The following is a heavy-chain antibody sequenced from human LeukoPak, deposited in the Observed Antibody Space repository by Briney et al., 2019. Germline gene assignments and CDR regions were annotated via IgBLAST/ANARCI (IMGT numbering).Heavy chain of an antibody. Sequence: QSGGSLRLSCADSGFTFSSYAMHWVRQATGKGLDWVAVISYDGRDKYYADSVMGRVTISRDNSKNTLYLQMNSLRAEDPAVYYCARDQRRYRNGLPYYYYYGMDVWGQGTTVTVSS. J-gene: IGHJ6*02. V-gene: IGHV3-30*04. CDR1: GFTFSSYA. CDR3: ARDQRRYRNGLPYYYYYGMDV. D-gene: IGHD5-18*01. CDR2: ISYDGRDK.